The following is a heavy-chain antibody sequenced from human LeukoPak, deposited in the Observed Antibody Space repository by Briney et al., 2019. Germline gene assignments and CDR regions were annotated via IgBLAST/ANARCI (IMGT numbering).Heavy chain of an antibody. D-gene: IGHD3-3*01. CDR3: AKEYYDFWSGYYTGIHFDY. Sequence: GGSLRLSCAASGFTFSSYGMHWVRQAPGKGLEWVAVISYDGSNKYYADSVKGRFTISRDNSKNTLYLQMNSLRAEDTAVYYCAKEYYDFWSGYYTGIHFDYWGQGTLVTVSS. CDR2: ISYDGSNK. J-gene: IGHJ4*02. V-gene: IGHV3-30*18. CDR1: GFTFSSYG.